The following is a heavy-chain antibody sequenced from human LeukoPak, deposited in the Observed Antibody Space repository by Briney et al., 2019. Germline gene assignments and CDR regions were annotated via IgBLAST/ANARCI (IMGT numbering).Heavy chain of an antibody. CDR1: GFTFSSYA. J-gene: IGHJ6*03. Sequence: GGSLRLSCAASGFTFSSYAMHWVRQAPGKGLEWVAVISYDGSNKYYADSVEGRFTISRDNSKNTLYLQMNSLRAEDTAVYYCARDRMPDYYYYYMYVWGKGTTVTVSS. CDR2: ISYDGSNK. D-gene: IGHD1-14*01. V-gene: IGHV3-30*04. CDR3: ARDRMPDYYYYYMYV.